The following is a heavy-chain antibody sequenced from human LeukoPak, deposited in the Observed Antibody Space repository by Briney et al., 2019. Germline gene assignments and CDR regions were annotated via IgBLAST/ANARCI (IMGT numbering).Heavy chain of an antibody. Sequence: SVKVPCKASGFTFTRSAVQWVRQARGQRLEWIGWIVVGSGNTNYTQKFQERVTITRDMSTSTAYMELSRLRSEDTAVYYCAAVGSFDYWGQGTLVTVSS. CDR1: GFTFTRSA. J-gene: IGHJ4*02. D-gene: IGHD3-10*01. CDR3: AAVGSFDY. V-gene: IGHV1-58*01. CDR2: IVVGSGNT.